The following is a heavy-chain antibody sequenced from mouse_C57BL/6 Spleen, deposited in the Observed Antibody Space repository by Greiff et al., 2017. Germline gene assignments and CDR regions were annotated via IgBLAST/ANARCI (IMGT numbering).Heavy chain of an antibody. D-gene: IGHD3-1*01. CDR2: IYPGDGDT. CDR1: GYAFSSSW. J-gene: IGHJ3*01. Sequence: QVQLQQSGPELVKPGASVKISCKASGYAFSSSWMNWVKQRPGTGLEWIGRIYPGDGDTNYNGKFKGKATLTADKSSSTAYMQLISLTSEDSAVYFCARDSGYSWFADWGQGTLVTVSA. V-gene: IGHV1-82*01. CDR3: ARDSGYSWFAD.